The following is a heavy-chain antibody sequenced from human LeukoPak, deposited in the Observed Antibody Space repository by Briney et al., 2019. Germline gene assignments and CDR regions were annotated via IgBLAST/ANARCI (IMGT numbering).Heavy chain of an antibody. CDR1: GGSFSSFY. D-gene: IGHD7-27*01. CDR3: AKTNWGAFDI. Sequence: PSETLSLTCTVSGGSFSSFYLSWIRQPPGKGLEWIGFIYYSGNTPYNASLKSRITISVDTSKNLFSLKLSSVTAADTAVYYCAKTNWGAFDIWGQGTMVTVSS. J-gene: IGHJ3*02. V-gene: IGHV4-59*03. CDR2: IYYSGNT.